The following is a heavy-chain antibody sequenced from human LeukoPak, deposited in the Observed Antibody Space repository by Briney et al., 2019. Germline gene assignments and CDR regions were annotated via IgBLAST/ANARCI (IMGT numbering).Heavy chain of an antibody. D-gene: IGHD3-22*01. CDR3: ATITYYHDSSGTFDY. V-gene: IGHV1-24*01. CDR2: FDPKDAET. Sequence: ASVKVPCKVSGYTLTEVSVHWVRQAAGKGLEWMGGFDPKDAETIYAQKFQGRVTMTEDTSTDTAYMELSSLRSEDTAGYYLATITYYHDSSGTFDYWGQGTLVTVSS. J-gene: IGHJ4*02. CDR1: GYTLTEVS.